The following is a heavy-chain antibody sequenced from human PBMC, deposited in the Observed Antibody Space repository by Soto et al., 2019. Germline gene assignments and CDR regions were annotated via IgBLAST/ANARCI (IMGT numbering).Heavy chain of an antibody. CDR1: GGSISSGSYY. J-gene: IGHJ4*02. V-gene: IGHV4-31*03. CDR2: IYYSGNT. D-gene: IGHD6-6*01. CDR3: ARVRTIAARHFEH. Sequence: QVQLQESGPGLVKPSQTLSLTCTVSGGSISSGSYYWSWIRQHPGKGLEWIGYIYYSGNTYYNPSLKSRVSISVDTSKNQFSLKVSSVTAADTAVYFCARVRTIAARHFEHWGQGTLVTVSS.